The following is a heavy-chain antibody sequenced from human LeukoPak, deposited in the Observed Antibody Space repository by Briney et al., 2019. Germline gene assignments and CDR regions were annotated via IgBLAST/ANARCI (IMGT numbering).Heavy chain of an antibody. J-gene: IGHJ4*02. V-gene: IGHV4-59*08. Sequence: SETLSLTSTVSGGSISSYYWSWIRQPPGKGLAWLGHIYYSGSTNYNPSLKSRVTISVDTSKNQFSLKLSSVTAADTAVYYCARLPHPYGDQVDYWGQGTLVTVSS. CDR1: GGSISSYY. D-gene: IGHD4-17*01. CDR3: ARLPHPYGDQVDY. CDR2: IYYSGST.